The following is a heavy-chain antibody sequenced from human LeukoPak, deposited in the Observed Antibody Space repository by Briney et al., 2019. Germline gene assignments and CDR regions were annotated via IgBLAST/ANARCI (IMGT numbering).Heavy chain of an antibody. J-gene: IGHJ1*01. D-gene: IGHD3-22*01. CDR2: INSDGSST. CDR1: GFTFSSYW. Sequence: GGSLRLSCAASGFTFSSYWMHWVRQAPGKGLVWVSRINSDGSSTSYADSVKGRFTISRDNAKNTLYLQMNSLRAEDMALYYCAKDICHVYYYDSSGYPDPAEYFQHWGQGTLVTVSS. V-gene: IGHV3-74*01. CDR3: AKDICHVYYYDSSGYPDPAEYFQH.